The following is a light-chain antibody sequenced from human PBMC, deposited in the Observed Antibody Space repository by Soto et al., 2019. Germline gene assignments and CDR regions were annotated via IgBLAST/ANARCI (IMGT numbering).Light chain of an antibody. CDR2: AAS. J-gene: IGKJ1*01. CDR1: HGISSY. V-gene: IGKV1-8*01. CDR3: QQYYSYPRT. Sequence: AIRMTQSPSSLSASTGDRVTITCRASHGISSYLAWYQQKPGKAPKLLIYAASTLQSGVPSRFSGSGSGTDFTLTISCLQPEDFATYYCQQYYSYPRTFGQGTKVEIK.